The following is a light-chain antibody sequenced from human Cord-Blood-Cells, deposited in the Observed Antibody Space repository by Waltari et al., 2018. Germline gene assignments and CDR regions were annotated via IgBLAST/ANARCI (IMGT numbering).Light chain of an antibody. CDR1: ALPKKY. CDR3: LSADSSGTYRV. J-gene: IGLJ1*01. Sequence: SYELTQPPSVSVSLGQMARITCSGEALPKKYAYCYQQKPGQAPVLVIYKDSERPSGIPERFSGSSSGTIVTLTISGVQAEDEADYYCLSADSSGTYRVFGTGTKVTVL. CDR2: KDS. V-gene: IGLV3-16*01.